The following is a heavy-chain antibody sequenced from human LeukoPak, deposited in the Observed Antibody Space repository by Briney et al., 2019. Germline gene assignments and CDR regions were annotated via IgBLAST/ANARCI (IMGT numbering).Heavy chain of an antibody. Sequence: GGSLRLSCAASGFTFSSYSMNWVRQAPGEGLEWVSSISSSSSYIYYADSVKGRFTISRDNAKNSLYLQMNSLRAEDTAVYYCARDGEMVRGVIISNWFDPWGQGTLVTVSS. CDR2: ISSSSSYI. D-gene: IGHD3-10*01. CDR3: ARDGEMVRGVIISNWFDP. CDR1: GFTFSSYS. J-gene: IGHJ5*02. V-gene: IGHV3-21*01.